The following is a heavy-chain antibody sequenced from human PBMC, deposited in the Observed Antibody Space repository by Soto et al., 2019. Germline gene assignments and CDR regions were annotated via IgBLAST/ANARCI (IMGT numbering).Heavy chain of an antibody. J-gene: IGHJ6*02. D-gene: IGHD6-19*01. Sequence: QGHLVQSGAEVKKPGSSVKVSCKASGGTFATYAVSWARQAPGQGLEWMGGIIPMFGTTNYAQKFQGRVTITADKSTGTAYMELSSLRSEDTAVYYCARDSAYSSGWYGGEYYYVMDVGGQGTTVTVSS. CDR2: IIPMFGTT. CDR1: GGTFATYA. CDR3: ARDSAYSSGWYGGEYYYVMDV. V-gene: IGHV1-69*06.